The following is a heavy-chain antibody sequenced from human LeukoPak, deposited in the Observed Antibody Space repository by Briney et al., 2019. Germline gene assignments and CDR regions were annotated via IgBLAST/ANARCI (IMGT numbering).Heavy chain of an antibody. Sequence: GGSLRLSCVSSGFSFSNYAMSWVRQAPGEGLEWVSSISSSRSYIYYADSVKGRFTISRDNAKNSLYLQMNSLRAEDTAVYYCASSTQDFGDPANDAFDIWGQGTMVTVSS. D-gene: IGHD4-17*01. CDR3: ASSTQDFGDPANDAFDI. CDR2: ISSSRSYI. V-gene: IGHV3-21*01. CDR1: GFSFSNYA. J-gene: IGHJ3*02.